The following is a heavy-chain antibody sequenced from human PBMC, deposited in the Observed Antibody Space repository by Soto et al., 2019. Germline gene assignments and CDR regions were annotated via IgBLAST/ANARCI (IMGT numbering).Heavy chain of an antibody. Sequence: QVQLVQSGAEVKKPVASVKVSCKVSGYTLTELSMHWVRQAPGKGLEWMGGFDPEDGETIYAQKFQGRVTMTEDTSTDTAYMELSSLRSEDTAVYYCATEAETGTTEGRIFDYWGQGTLVTVSS. D-gene: IGHD1-1*01. V-gene: IGHV1-24*01. J-gene: IGHJ4*02. CDR3: ATEAETGTTEGRIFDY. CDR1: GYTLTELS. CDR2: FDPEDGET.